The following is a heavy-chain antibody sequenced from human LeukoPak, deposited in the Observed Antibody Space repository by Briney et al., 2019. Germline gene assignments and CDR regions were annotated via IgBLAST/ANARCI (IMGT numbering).Heavy chain of an antibody. D-gene: IGHD1-7*01. V-gene: IGHV3-23*01. Sequence: GALRLSCAASGFTFSSYAMSWVRQAPGKGLEWVSSISVSGGSTYYADSVKGRFIISRDNSKNTLYLQMNSLRAEDTAVYYCAKDLRGNNWNYCEWGQGTLVTVSS. CDR1: GFTFSSYA. CDR3: AKDLRGNNWNYCE. CDR2: ISVSGGST. J-gene: IGHJ4*02.